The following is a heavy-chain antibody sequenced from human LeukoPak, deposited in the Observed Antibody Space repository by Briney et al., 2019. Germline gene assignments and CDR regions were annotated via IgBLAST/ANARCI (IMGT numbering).Heavy chain of an antibody. CDR1: GGSFSGYY. V-gene: IGHV4-34*01. J-gene: IGHJ4*02. CDR2: INHSGST. D-gene: IGHD3-16*02. CDR3: ARDRSYVWGSYRYTVDYFDY. Sequence: PSETLSLTCAVYGGSFSGYYWSWIRQPPGKGLEWIGEINHSGSTNYNPSLKSRVTTSVDTSKNQFSLKLSSVTAADTAVYYCARDRSYVWGSYRYTVDYFDYWGQGTLVTVSS.